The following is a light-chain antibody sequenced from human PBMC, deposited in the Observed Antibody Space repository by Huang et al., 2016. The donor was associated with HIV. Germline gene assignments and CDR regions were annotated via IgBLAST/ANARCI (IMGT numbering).Light chain of an antibody. Sequence: EIVLTQSPATLFLSPGESATLSCRASQSVSTYLAWYQQKPGQAPRLLIYDASNRATGIPARFSGSGSGTDFTLTISSLEPEDFAIYYCQQRSSWYTFGQGTKLEIK. J-gene: IGKJ2*01. CDR3: QQRSSWYT. CDR2: DAS. CDR1: QSVSTY. V-gene: IGKV3-11*01.